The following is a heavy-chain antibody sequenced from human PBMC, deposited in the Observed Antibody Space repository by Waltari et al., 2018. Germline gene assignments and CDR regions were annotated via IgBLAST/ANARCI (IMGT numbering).Heavy chain of an antibody. CDR2: ISWKSGSI. CDR1: GFTFDDYA. V-gene: IGHV3-9*01. Sequence: EVQLVESGGGLVQPGRSLRLSCAASGFTFDDYAMHWVRQAPGKGLEWVSGISWKSGSIGYADSVKGRFTISRDNAKNSLYLQMNSLRAEDTALYYCAKAPGYYYYYMDVWGKGTTVTVSS. CDR3: AKAPGYYYYYMDV. J-gene: IGHJ6*03.